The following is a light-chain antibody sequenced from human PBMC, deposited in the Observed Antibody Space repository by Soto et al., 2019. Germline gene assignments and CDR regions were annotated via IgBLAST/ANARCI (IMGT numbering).Light chain of an antibody. Sequence: EIVLTQSPGTLSLSPGERATISCRARQSVSSSYLAWYQQKPGQAPRLLIYGASSRATGIPDRFSGSGSGTDFTLTISRLEPEDFAVYYCQHMGTFGQGTTVEIK. V-gene: IGKV3-20*01. CDR1: QSVSSSY. CDR3: QHMGT. J-gene: IGKJ1*01. CDR2: GAS.